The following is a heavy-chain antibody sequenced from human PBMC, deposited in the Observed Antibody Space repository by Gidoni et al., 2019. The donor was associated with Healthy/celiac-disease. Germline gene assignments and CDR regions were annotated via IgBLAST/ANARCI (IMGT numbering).Heavy chain of an antibody. CDR1: GYTFTSYA. D-gene: IGHD3-10*01. V-gene: IGHV7-4-1*02. J-gene: IGHJ5*02. CDR3: ARDLWDYYGSGSYYIPNWFDP. Sequence: QVQLVQSGSELKKPGASVKVSCKASGYTFTSYAMNWVRQAPGQGLEWMGWINTNTGNPTYAQGFTGRFVFSLDTSVSTAYLQISSLKAEDTAVYYCARDLWDYYGSGSYYIPNWFDPWGQGTLVTVSS. CDR2: INTNTGNP.